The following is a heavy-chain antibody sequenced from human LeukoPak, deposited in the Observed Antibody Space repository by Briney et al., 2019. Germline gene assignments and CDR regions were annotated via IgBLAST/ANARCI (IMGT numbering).Heavy chain of an antibody. CDR1: GGSISSYY. CDR2: IYTSGST. Sequence: PSETLSLTCAVSGGSISSYYWSWIRQPAGKGLEWIGRIYTSGSTNYNPSLKSRVTMSVDTSKNQFSLKLSSVTAADTAVYYCARSEYSYGADAFDIWGQGTMVTVSS. D-gene: IGHD5-18*01. J-gene: IGHJ3*02. V-gene: IGHV4-4*07. CDR3: ARSEYSYGADAFDI.